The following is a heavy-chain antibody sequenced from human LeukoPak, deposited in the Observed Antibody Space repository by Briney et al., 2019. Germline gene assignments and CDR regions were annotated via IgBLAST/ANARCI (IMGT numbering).Heavy chain of an antibody. CDR1: GFTFSSYA. CDR2: ISGSGGST. J-gene: IGHJ4*02. CDR3: ARGYCSGGSCYGALNY. V-gene: IGHV3-23*01. D-gene: IGHD2-15*01. Sequence: PGGSLRLSCAASGFTFSSYAMSWVRQAPGKGLEWVSAISGSGGSTYYADSVKGRFTISRDNSKNTLYLQMNSLRAEDTAVYYCARGYCSGGSCYGALNYWGQGTLVTVSS.